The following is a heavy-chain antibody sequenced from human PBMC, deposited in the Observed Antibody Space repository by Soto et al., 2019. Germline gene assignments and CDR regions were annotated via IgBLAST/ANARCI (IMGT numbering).Heavy chain of an antibody. CDR3: ARGGVCSSGSCYPPGAFDI. V-gene: IGHV3-21*01. D-gene: IGHD2-15*01. Sequence: EVQLVESGGGLVKPGGSLRLSCAASGFTFSIYNMNWVRQAPGKGLEWVSSISSTSAYIYYADSMKGRFTSSRDNAQNLLYLQMNSLGVEDTAVYFCARGGVCSSGSCYPPGAFDICCQGTAVIVSS. CDR2: ISSTSAYI. CDR1: GFTFSIYN. J-gene: IGHJ3*02.